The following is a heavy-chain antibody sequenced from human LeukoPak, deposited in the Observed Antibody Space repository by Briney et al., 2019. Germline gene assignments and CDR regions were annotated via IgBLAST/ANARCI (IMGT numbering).Heavy chain of an antibody. V-gene: IGHV3-48*03. Sequence: GGSLRLSCAGSGFIFSSYEMNWVRQAPGKGLEWVSYISNTDSTIYYADSVKGRFTISRDNAKNTLYLQMNSLRAEDTAVYYCARAAAVAGTGGFYWGQGTLVTVSS. J-gene: IGHJ4*02. CDR1: GFIFSSYE. CDR2: ISNTDSTI. CDR3: ARAAAVAGTGGFY. D-gene: IGHD6-19*01.